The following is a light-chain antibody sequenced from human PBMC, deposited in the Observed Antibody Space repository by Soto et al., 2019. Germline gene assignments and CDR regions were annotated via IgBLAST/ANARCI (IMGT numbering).Light chain of an antibody. CDR2: DAY. CDR1: QSVSNY. J-gene: IGKJ4*01. Sequence: EVVLTQSPATLSLSPGERATLSCRASQSVSNYLAWYQQKPGQAPRLLIYDAYYRATGIPARFSGSGSGTDFTLTISSLEPEDFAVYYCQHRSNWPPITFGGGTKVEIK. CDR3: QHRSNWPPIT. V-gene: IGKV3-11*01.